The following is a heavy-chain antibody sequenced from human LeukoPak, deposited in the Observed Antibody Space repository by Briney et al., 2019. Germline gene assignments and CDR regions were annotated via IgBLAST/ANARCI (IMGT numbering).Heavy chain of an antibody. J-gene: IGHJ4*02. Sequence: GGSLRLSCAASGFTFSSYDMHWVRQAPGKGLEWVAVISYDGNDKHYADSVKGRFTISRDNSKNTLYLQMNSLRVEDTAVYYCAKDQYDYVRGEFDYWGQGTLVTVSS. D-gene: IGHD3-16*01. CDR3: AKDQYDYVRGEFDY. CDR2: ISYDGNDK. V-gene: IGHV3-30*18. CDR1: GFTFSSYD.